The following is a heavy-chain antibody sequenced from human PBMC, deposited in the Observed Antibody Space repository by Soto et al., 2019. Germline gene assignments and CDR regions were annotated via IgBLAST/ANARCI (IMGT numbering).Heavy chain of an antibody. CDR1: GFILSDCA. D-gene: IGHD7-27*01. Sequence: PGGSLRLPCATSGFILSDCAMNWVRQAPGKGLEWVSYISSSSSVIDYADSVKGRFTVSRDNARNSLYLQMNSLRAEDTAVYYCARDLSWGSNWYYYMDVWGKGTTVTVSS. J-gene: IGHJ6*03. V-gene: IGHV3-48*01. CDR3: ARDLSWGSNWYYYMDV. CDR2: ISSSSSVI.